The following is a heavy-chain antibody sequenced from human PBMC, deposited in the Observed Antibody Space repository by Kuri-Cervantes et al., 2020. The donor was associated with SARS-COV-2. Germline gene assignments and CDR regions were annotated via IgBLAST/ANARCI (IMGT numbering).Heavy chain of an antibody. V-gene: IGHV1-69*06. CDR2: IIPIFGTA. CDR3: ALGYWGSGYPRYYYYMDV. CDR1: GGTFSSYT. D-gene: IGHD3-22*01. Sequence: SVKVSCKASGGTFSSYTISCVRQAPGQGLEWMGGIIPIFGTANYAQKFQGRVTITADKSTSTAYMELSSLRSEDTAVYYCALGYWGSGYPRYYYYMDVWGKGTTVTVSS. J-gene: IGHJ6*03.